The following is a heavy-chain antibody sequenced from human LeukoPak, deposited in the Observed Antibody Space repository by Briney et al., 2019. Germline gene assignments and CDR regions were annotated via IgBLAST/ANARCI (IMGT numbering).Heavy chain of an antibody. V-gene: IGHV4-59*01. CDR2: IYHTGST. D-gene: IGHD5-18*01. CDR3: ASWRGYSYGYFDY. J-gene: IGHJ4*02. Sequence: SETLSLTCTVSGGSISSNYWSWIRQPPGKGLEWIGYIYHTGSTNHNPSLKSRVTISVGTSKNQFSLKLNSVTAADTAVYYCASWRGYSYGYFDYWGQGTLVTVSS. CDR1: GGSISSNY.